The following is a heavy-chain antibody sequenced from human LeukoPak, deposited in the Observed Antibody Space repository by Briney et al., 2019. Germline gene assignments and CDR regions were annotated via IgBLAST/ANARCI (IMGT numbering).Heavy chain of an antibody. CDR1: GGSFSGYY. CDR2: INHSGST. CDR3: ARGAPRIAAAGTDLDY. Sequence: PSETLSLTCAVYGGSFSGYYWSWIRQPPGKGLEWIGEINHSGSTNYNPSLKSRVTISVDTSKNQFSLKLSSVTAADTAVYYCARGAPRIAAAGTDLDYWGQGTLVTVSS. D-gene: IGHD6-13*01. V-gene: IGHV4-34*01. J-gene: IGHJ4*02.